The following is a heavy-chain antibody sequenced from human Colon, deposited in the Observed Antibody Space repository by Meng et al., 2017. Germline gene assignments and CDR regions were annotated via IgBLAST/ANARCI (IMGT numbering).Heavy chain of an antibody. D-gene: IGHD5-24*01. CDR2: IDPNTGNP. V-gene: IGHV7-4-1*02. CDR3: ARDSPLDGYSLLDY. CDR1: GITFTSYA. J-gene: IGHJ4*02. Sequence: VQVVQSGSKWKQPGAAVKFSCRPSGITFTSYAINWVRQAPGQGPDWMGWIDPNTGNPTYDQGFTGRFVFSLDTSVSTAYLQINSLRADDTAVYYCARDSPLDGYSLLDYWGQGTLVTVSS.